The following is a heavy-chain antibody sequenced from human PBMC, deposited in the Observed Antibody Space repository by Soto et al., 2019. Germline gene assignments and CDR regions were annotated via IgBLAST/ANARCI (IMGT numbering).Heavy chain of an antibody. CDR2: ISAYNGNT. CDR1: GYTFTSYG. D-gene: IGHD3-3*01. V-gene: IGHV1-18*04. J-gene: IGHJ6*02. Sequence: GASVKVSCKASGYTFTSYGISWVRQAPGQGLEWMGWISAYNGNTNYAQKLQGRVTMTTDTSTSTAYMELRSLRSDDTAVYYCARDPPFWSGYYPGYYDGMDVWGQGTTVTVSS. CDR3: ARDPPFWSGYYPGYYDGMDV.